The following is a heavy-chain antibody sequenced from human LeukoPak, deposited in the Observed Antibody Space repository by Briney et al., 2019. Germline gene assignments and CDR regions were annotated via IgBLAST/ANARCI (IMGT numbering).Heavy chain of an antibody. D-gene: IGHD3-9*01. CDR3: ARGAGCYDNTAGLDS. Sequence: GGSLRLSCAASGFTFSNYWMSWVRQPPGKGLEWVANIKQDGSGKDYVDSVEGRSIISRDNAKNSLYLQMNSLRAEDTAVYYCARGAGCYDNTAGLDSWGQGTLVTVSS. CDR2: IKQDGSGK. J-gene: IGHJ4*02. CDR1: GFTFSNYW. V-gene: IGHV3-7*01.